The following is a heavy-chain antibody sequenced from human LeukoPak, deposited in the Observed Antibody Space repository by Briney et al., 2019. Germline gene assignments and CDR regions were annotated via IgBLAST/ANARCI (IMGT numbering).Heavy chain of an antibody. V-gene: IGHV3-48*03. D-gene: IGHD3-10*01. CDR3: ARGPMLRGVIIRRSKSGYFDY. CDR1: GFTFSSYE. J-gene: IGHJ4*02. Sequence: GGSLRLSCAVSGFTFSSYEMNWVRQAPGKGLEWVSYISSSGSTIYYTDSVKGRFTISRDNARNSLDLQMNSLRAGDTAVYYCARGPMLRGVIIRRSKSGYFDYWGQGTLVTVSS. CDR2: ISSSGSTI.